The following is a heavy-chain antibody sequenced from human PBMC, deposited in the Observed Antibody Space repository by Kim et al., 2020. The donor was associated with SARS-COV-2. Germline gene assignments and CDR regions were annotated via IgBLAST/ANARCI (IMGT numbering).Heavy chain of an antibody. Sequence: SETLSLTCTVSGGSISSYYRSWIRQPPGKGLEWIGYIYYSGSTNYIPSLKSRVTISVDTSKNQFSLKLSSVTAADTAVYYCARDPSSGWSGMDVWGQGTTVTVSS. CDR1: GGSISSYY. V-gene: IGHV4-59*01. CDR3: ARDPSSGWSGMDV. J-gene: IGHJ6*02. D-gene: IGHD6-19*01. CDR2: IYYSGST.